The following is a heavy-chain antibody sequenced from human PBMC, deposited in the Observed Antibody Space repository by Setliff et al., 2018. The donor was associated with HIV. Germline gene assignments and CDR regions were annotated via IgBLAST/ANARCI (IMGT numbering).Heavy chain of an antibody. Sequence: GGSLRLSCTTSGFTFGDYAMSWVRQAPGKGLEWVSFIRSKANTYTTKYAASVKGRFTISRDDSKNSLYLQMNSLKTEDTAVYFCARGESFYDYWGQGTLVTVSS. CDR1: GFTFGDYA. J-gene: IGHJ4*02. CDR2: IRSKANTYTT. V-gene: IGHV3-72*01. CDR3: ARGESFYDY.